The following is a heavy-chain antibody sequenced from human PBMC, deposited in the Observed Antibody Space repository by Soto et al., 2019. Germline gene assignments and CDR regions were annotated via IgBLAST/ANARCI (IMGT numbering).Heavy chain of an antibody. CDR3: AHIHAKRGYACRYDP. CDR1: GFSLTNKGVG. J-gene: IGHJ5*02. Sequence: QITLKESGPPLVQPTQTLTLTCNFSGFSLTNKGVGVGWFRQPPRKALAWLGIIYWDDDKRYRPSLNTRLTITKDTSKNPVVLTLTNMDTVDTATYYCAHIHAKRGYACRYDPWGQGTLVTVAS. CDR2: IYWDDDK. D-gene: IGHD5-12*01. V-gene: IGHV2-5*02.